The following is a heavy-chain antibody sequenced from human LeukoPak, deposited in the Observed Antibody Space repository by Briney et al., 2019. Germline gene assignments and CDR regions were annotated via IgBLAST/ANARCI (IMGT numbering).Heavy chain of an antibody. Sequence: SQTLSLTCTVSGGSISGDNYYWSRIRPPAGKGLEWIGRIYRSGSTNYNPSLKSRVTISVDTSKNQFSLKLSSVTAADTAVYYCARSSGYSYGRRWFDYWGQGTLVTVSS. CDR1: GGSISGDNYY. CDR3: ARSSGYSYGRRWFDY. J-gene: IGHJ4*02. D-gene: IGHD5-18*01. V-gene: IGHV4-61*02. CDR2: IYRSGST.